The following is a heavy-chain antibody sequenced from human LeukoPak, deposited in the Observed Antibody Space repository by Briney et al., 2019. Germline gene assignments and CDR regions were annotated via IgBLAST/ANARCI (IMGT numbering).Heavy chain of an antibody. CDR1: GFTFSSYG. V-gene: IGHV3-33*01. Sequence: GGSLRLSCAASGFTFSSYGMHWVRQAPGKGLEWVAVIWYDGSNKYYADSAKGRFTISRDNSKNTLYLQMNSLRAEDTAVYYCARDSRYDSSGYYHYWGQGTLVTVSS. CDR2: IWYDGSNK. J-gene: IGHJ4*02. CDR3: ARDSRYDSSGYYHY. D-gene: IGHD3-22*01.